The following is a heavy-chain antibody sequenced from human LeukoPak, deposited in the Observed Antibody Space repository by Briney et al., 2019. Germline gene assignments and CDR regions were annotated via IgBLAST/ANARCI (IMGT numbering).Heavy chain of an antibody. J-gene: IGHJ5*02. CDR2: INPSGGST. Sequence: ASVKVSCKASGYTFTNYYIHWVRQAPGQGLECMGIINPSGGSTSYAQKFQGRVTMTRDMSTSTVYMELSSLRSEDTAVYYCARVRSPDLVWFDPWGQGTLVTVSS. CDR3: ARVRSPDLVWFDP. V-gene: IGHV1-46*01. D-gene: IGHD6-6*01. CDR1: GYTFTNYY.